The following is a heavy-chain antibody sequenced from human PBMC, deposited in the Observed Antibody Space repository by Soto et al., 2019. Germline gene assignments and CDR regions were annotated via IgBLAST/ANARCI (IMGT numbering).Heavy chain of an antibody. CDR1: GDSISRSNYY. D-gene: IGHD2-2*01. CDR3: ARLYCSSTICLPWDAFDG. CDR2: MFCTGST. J-gene: IGHJ3*01. V-gene: IGHV4-39*01. Sequence: QLQVQESGPGLVKPSETLSLRCTVSGDSISRSNYYWGWLRQPPGKGLEWMGSMFCTGSTYHNPSLKSRITISVDTSKNQFSLNLSSVTAVDTAVYYCARLYCSSTICLPWDAFDGWSQGTMVTVSS.